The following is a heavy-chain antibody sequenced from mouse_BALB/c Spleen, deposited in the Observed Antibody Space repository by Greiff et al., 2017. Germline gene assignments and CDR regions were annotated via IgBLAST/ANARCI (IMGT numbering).Heavy chain of an antibody. Sequence: EVKLMESGAELVKPGASVKLSCTASGFNIKDTYMHWVKQRPEQGLEWIGRIDPANGNTKYDPKFQGKATITADTSSNTAYLQLSSLTSEDTAVYYCAGGDVFDYWGQGTTLTVSS. J-gene: IGHJ2*01. CDR3: AGGDVFDY. CDR1: GFNIKDTY. V-gene: IGHV14-3*02. CDR2: IDPANGNT.